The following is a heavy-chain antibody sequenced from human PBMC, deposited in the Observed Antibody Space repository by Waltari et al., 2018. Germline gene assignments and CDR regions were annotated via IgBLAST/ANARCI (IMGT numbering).Heavy chain of an antibody. CDR2: INHSGST. V-gene: IGHV4-34*01. CDR1: GGSFSGYY. J-gene: IGHJ6*02. Sequence: QVQLQQWGAGLLKPSETLSLTCAVYGGSFSGYYWRWIRQPPGQGLEWIGEINHSGSTNYNPSLKSRVTISVDTSKNQFSLKLSSVTAADTAVYYCARGEILGSSSETYYYYGMDVWGQGTTVTVSS. CDR3: ARGEILGSSSETYYYYGMDV. D-gene: IGHD6-6*01.